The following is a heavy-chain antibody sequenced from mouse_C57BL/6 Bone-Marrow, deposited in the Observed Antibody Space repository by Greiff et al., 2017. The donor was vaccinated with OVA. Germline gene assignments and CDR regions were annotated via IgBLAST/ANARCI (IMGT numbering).Heavy chain of an antibody. J-gene: IGHJ2*01. V-gene: IGHV1-81*01. CDR3: ASHSSGYYFDY. Sequence: VKLVESGAELARPGASVKLSCKASGYTFTSYGISWVKQRTGQGLEWIGEIYPRSGNTYFNEKFKGKATLTADKSSSTAYMELRSLTSEDSAVYFCASHSSGYYFDYWGQGTTLTVSS. CDR1: GYTFTSYG. D-gene: IGHD3-2*02. CDR2: IYPRSGNT.